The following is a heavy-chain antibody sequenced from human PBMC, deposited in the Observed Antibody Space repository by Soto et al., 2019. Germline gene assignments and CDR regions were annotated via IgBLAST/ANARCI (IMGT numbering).Heavy chain of an antibody. D-gene: IGHD6-19*01. Sequence: SDTLSLTCAVYGGSFSGYYWSWIRQPPGKGLEWIGEINHSGSTNYNPSLKSRVTISVDTSKNQFSLKLSSVTAADTAVYYCARGTRGYSSGWYDYWGQGTLVTVSS. V-gene: IGHV4-34*01. J-gene: IGHJ4*02. CDR3: ARGTRGYSSGWYDY. CDR1: GGSFSGYY. CDR2: INHSGST.